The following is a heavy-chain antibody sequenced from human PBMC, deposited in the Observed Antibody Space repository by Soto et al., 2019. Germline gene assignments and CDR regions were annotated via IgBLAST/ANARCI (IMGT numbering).Heavy chain of an antibody. V-gene: IGHV3-64*05. J-gene: IGHJ4*02. Sequence: PGGSLRLSCSASGFTFSSYAMHWVRQAPGKGLEYVSAISSNGDSTYYADSVKGRFTISRDNSKNTLYVQMSSLRAEDTAVYYCAKDPTDIVLMIYDYWGQGTLVTVSS. D-gene: IGHD2-8*01. CDR3: AKDPTDIVLMIYDY. CDR2: ISSNGDST. CDR1: GFTFSSYA.